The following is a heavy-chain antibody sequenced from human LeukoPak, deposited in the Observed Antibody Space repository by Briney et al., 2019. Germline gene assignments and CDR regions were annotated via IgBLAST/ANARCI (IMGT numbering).Heavy chain of an antibody. J-gene: IGHJ4*02. CDR2: IYYSGST. CDR3: ASHPSGSYGQVDC. V-gene: IGHV4-59*01. CDR1: GGSISHYY. D-gene: IGHD1-26*01. Sequence: PAETLSLTCTVSGGSISHYYWSWIRQPPGKGLEWIGYIYYSGSTNYNPSLKSRVTISLDTYKNQFSLKLSSVTAADTAVYYCASHPSGSYGQVDCWGQGTLVTVSS.